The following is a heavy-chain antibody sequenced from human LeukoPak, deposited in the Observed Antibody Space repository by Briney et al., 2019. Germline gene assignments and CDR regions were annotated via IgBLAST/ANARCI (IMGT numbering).Heavy chain of an antibody. CDR1: GFTFSNAW. V-gene: IGHV3-15*01. D-gene: IGHD3-10*01. Sequence: GGSLRLSCAASGFTFSNAWMSWVRQAPGKGREWGGRIKSKTDGGTTDYAAPVKGRFTISRDDSKNTLYLQMNSLKTEDTAVYYCTTEVPGGWGQGTLVTVSS. CDR3: TTEVPGG. CDR2: IKSKTDGGTT. J-gene: IGHJ4*02.